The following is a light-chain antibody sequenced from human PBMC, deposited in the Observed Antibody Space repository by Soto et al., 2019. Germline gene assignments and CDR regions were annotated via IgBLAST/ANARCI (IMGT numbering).Light chain of an antibody. V-gene: IGLV2-14*01. J-gene: IGLJ2*01. CDR1: SSDVGGYNY. CDR2: DVS. CDR3: SSYTSSSALGVV. Sequence: QSALTQPASVSGSPGQSITISCTETSSDVGGYNYVSWYQQHPGKAPKLMIYDVSNRPSGVSNRFSGSKSGYTASLTISGLQAEDEAEYYCSSYTSSSALGVVFGGGTKLTVL.